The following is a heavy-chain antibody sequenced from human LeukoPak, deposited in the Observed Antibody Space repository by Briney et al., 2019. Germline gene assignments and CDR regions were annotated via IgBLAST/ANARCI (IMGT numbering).Heavy chain of an antibody. CDR3: ARWGNDYSQFDS. V-gene: IGHV3-23*01. D-gene: IGHD4-11*01. CDR1: GFTFNNYA. CDR2: VSGSGDNT. J-gene: IGHJ4*02. Sequence: GESLRLSCAASGFTFNNYAMTWVRQAPGKGLEWVSVVSGSGDNTNYADSVKGRFTISRDNSKNTLFLQMNSLRTEDTAVYFCARWGNDYSQFDSWGQGTLVTVS.